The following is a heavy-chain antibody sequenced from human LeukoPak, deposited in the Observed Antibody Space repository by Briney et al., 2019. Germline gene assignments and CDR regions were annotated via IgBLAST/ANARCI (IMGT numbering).Heavy chain of an antibody. V-gene: IGHV3-53*01. Sequence: GGSLRLSCVASGLIVSDNCMTWVRQAPGKGLEWVSVIYGGGDTYFSDLVKGRFTISRDDSKNTLYLQMYSLRVEDTAVYYCARERIYFGSGRDLTDARLFYYYGMDIWGQGTTVTVSS. D-gene: IGHD3-10*01. CDR3: ARERIYFGSGRDLTDARLFYYYGMDI. CDR1: GLIVSDNC. CDR2: IYGGGDT. J-gene: IGHJ6*02.